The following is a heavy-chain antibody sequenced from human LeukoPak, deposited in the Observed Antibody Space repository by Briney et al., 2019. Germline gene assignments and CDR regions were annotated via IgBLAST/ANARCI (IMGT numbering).Heavy chain of an antibody. J-gene: IGHJ4*02. D-gene: IGHD3-3*01. V-gene: IGHV1-8*01. Sequence: GASVKVSCKASGYTFTSYDINWVRQATGQGLEWMGWMNPNSGNTGYAQKFQGRVTMTRNTSIGTAYMELSSLRSEDTAVYYCARYQYYDFWSGPDYWGQGTLVTVSS. CDR1: GYTFTSYD. CDR3: ARYQYYDFWSGPDY. CDR2: MNPNSGNT.